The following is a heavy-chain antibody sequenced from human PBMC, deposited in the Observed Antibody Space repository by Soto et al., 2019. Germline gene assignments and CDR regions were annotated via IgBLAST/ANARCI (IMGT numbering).Heavy chain of an antibody. J-gene: IGHJ4*02. CDR1: GGTFSSYA. CDR2: IIPIFGTA. V-gene: IGHV1-69*01. Sequence: QVQLVQSGAEVQKPGSSVKVSCKASGGTFSSYAISWVRQAPGQGLEWMGGIIPIFGTANYAQKFQGRVTITADESTSTAYRELSSLRSEDTAVYYCARLGDSGSDDRGDFDYWGQGTLVTVSS. D-gene: IGHD1-26*01. CDR3: ARLGDSGSDDRGDFDY.